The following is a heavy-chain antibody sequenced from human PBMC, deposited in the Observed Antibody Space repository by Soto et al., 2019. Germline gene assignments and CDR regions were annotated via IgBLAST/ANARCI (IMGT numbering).Heavy chain of an antibody. CDR1: GGTFSSYA. CDR2: IIPIFGTA. CDR3: APGGAEVTGDY. D-gene: IGHD3-10*01. Sequence: QVQLVQSGAEVKKPGSSVKVSCKASGGTFSSYAISWVRQAPGQGLEWMGGIIPIFGTANYAQKFQGRVTITADESTRTAYTELSSLRSEEPAVYYCAPGGAEVTGDYWGQGTLVTVSS. V-gene: IGHV1-69*01. J-gene: IGHJ4*02.